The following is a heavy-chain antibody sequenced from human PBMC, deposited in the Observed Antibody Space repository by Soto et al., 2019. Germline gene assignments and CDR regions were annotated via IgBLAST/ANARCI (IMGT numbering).Heavy chain of an antibody. CDR2: IWYDGINK. Sequence: LRLSCAASVFTFSIYVMHWVLQAPGKGLEWVAVIWYDGINKYYADSVKGRFTISRDNSKNTLYLQMNSLRAEDTAVYYCERDSRQQPRFDYWGQGTLVTVSS. V-gene: IGHV3-33*01. CDR3: ERDSRQQPRFDY. J-gene: IGHJ4*02. CDR1: VFTFSIYV. D-gene: IGHD6-13*01.